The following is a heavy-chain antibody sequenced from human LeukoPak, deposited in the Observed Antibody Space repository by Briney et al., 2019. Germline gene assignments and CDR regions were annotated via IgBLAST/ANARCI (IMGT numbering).Heavy chain of an antibody. CDR1: GGSISSYY. Sequence: SETLSLTCTVSGGSISSYYWSWIRQPPGKGLEWIGYIYYSGSTNYNPSLKSRVTISVDTSKNQFSLKLSSVTAADTAVYYCARELPYCGGDCSVGAFDIWGQGTMVTVSS. D-gene: IGHD2-21*02. J-gene: IGHJ3*02. CDR2: IYYSGST. CDR3: ARELPYCGGDCSVGAFDI. V-gene: IGHV4-59*01.